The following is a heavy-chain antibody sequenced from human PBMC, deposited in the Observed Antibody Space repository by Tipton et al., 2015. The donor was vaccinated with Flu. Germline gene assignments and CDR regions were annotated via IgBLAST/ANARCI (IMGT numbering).Heavy chain of an antibody. J-gene: IGHJ6*03. CDR3: ARAQGYCSGGSCSRLYYYYMDV. V-gene: IGHV3-21*01. D-gene: IGHD2-15*01. Sequence: SLRLSCAASGFTFSSYSMNWVRQAPGKGLEWVSSISSSSSYIYYADSVKGRFTISRDNAKNSLYLQMNSLRAEDTAVYYCARAQGYCSGGSCSRLYYYYMDVWGKGTTVTVSS. CDR1: GFTFSSYS. CDR2: ISSSSSYI.